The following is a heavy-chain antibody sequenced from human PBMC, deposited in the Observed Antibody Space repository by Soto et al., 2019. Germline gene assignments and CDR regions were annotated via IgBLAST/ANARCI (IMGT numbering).Heavy chain of an antibody. CDR1: GGSISSYY. V-gene: IGHV4-59*01. CDR2: IYYSGST. CDR3: ARERYSSSSGYNMDV. J-gene: IGHJ6*03. D-gene: IGHD6-13*01. Sequence: QVQLQESGPGLVKPSETLSLTSTVSGGSISSYYWCGIRLPPGQGLEWIGYIYYSGSTNYNPSLRSRVTISGDTSKNQFSLKLSTVTAEDTAVYYCARERYSSSSGYNMDVWGKGTTVTVSS.